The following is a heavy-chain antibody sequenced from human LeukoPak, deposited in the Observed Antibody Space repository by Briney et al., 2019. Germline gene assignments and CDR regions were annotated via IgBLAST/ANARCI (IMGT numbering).Heavy chain of an antibody. CDR3: ARASGYFHY. CDR1: GFTFSSYW. CDR2: INGDESIT. V-gene: IGHV3-74*01. Sequence: PGGSLRLSCAASGFTFSSYWMHWVRQAPGKGLVWVSHINGDESITDYADSVKGRFTISRDNAKNTLYLQMNSLRAEDTAVYYCARASGYFHYWGQGTLVTVSS. J-gene: IGHJ4*02.